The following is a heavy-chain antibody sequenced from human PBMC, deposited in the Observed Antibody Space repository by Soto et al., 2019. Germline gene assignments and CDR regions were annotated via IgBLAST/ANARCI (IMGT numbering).Heavy chain of an antibody. Sequence: QVQLQQSGPRLVKPSETLSLTCTVSSGPSSSHNWGWIRQSPGRGLEWIGYVYYTGDTSYNPSLKSRVTISADTSTNNISLTLTSVTAADTAVYYCVRQGIDYLHGLVDVLGHGTTVSVSS. D-gene: IGHD1-26*01. V-gene: IGHV4-59*08. CDR3: VRQGIDYLHGLVDV. CDR2: VYYTGDT. J-gene: IGHJ6*02. CDR1: SGPSSSHN.